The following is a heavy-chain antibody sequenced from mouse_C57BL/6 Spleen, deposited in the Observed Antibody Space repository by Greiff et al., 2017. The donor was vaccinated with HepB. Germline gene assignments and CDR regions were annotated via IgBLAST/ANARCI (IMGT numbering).Heavy chain of an antibody. CDR1: GFTFRTYW. CDR2: IRLKSDNYAT. Sequence: EVKLVESGGGLVQPGGSMKLSCVASGFTFRTYWMNWVRQSTEKGLEWVAQIRLKSDNYATHYAESVKGRFTISRDDSKSSVYLQMNNLRAEDTGIYYCTAPYGSRPPWSFDVWGTGNTATVSS. J-gene: IGHJ1*03. V-gene: IGHV6-3*01. CDR3: TAPYGSRPPWSFDV. D-gene: IGHD1-1*01.